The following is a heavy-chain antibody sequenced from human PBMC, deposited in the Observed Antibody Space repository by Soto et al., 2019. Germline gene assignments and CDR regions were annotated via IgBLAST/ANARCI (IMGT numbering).Heavy chain of an antibody. Sequence: PGGSLRLSCAASGFTFSNAWMNWVRQAPGKGLEWVGRIKSKTDGGTTDYAAPVKGRFTISRDDSKNTLYLQMNSLKTEDTAVYYCTTGLRFLEWLPAGFPMDVWGQGTTVTVSS. CDR3: TTGLRFLEWLPAGFPMDV. V-gene: IGHV3-15*07. D-gene: IGHD3-3*01. CDR2: IKSKTDGGTT. J-gene: IGHJ6*02. CDR1: GFTFSNAW.